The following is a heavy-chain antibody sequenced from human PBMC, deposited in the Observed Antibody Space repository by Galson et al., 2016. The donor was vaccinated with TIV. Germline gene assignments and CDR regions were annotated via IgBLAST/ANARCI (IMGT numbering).Heavy chain of an antibody. D-gene: IGHD2-15*01. Sequence: SGAEVKKPGESLRISCKTSGYNFTNYWIIWVRQVLGKGLEWVSGISSNSVYLGYADSVKGRFTISSYNAKNSLLLQMNSLRSEDTAIYYCAKDRVGPATGWFDSWGQGALVTVSS. CDR3: AKDRVGPATGWFDS. J-gene: IGHJ5*01. CDR2: ISSNSVYL. CDR1: GYNFTNYW. V-gene: IGHV3-9*01.